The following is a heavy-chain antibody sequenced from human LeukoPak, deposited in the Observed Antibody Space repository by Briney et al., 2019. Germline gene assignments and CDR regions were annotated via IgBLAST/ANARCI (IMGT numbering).Heavy chain of an antibody. CDR1: GYTFSSYW. D-gene: IGHD3-3*01. V-gene: IGHV5-51*01. CDR3: ARQNDFRLDY. Sequence: GESLKISCKGSGYTFSSYWIGWVRQMPGKGLEWMGIIYPGDSDTRYSPSLQGQVTISVDTSIGTAYLQWSSLKASYTAIYYCARQNDFRLDYWGQGTLSPSPQ. CDR2: IYPGDSDT. J-gene: IGHJ4*02.